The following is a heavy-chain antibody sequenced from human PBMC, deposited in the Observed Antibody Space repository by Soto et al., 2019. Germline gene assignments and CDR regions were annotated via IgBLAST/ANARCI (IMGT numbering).Heavy chain of an antibody. CDR1: GYTFTGYF. CDR3: ARVIRGAYYNSPLDT. Sequence: DSVKVSCKASGYTFTGYFMHWVRQAPGQGLEWMGWINPYSGGADYAQSFQGRVTMTRDTSISTVYMELSRLRFDDTAVYYCARVIRGAYYNSPLDTWGQGTLVSVSS. V-gene: IGHV1-2*02. D-gene: IGHD3-10*01. J-gene: IGHJ5*02. CDR2: INPYSGGA.